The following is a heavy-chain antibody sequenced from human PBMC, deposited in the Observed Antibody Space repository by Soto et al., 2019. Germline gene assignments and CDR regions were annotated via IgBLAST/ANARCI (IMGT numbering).Heavy chain of an antibody. V-gene: IGHV3-30-3*01. CDR1: GFTFSSYA. CDR2: ISYDGSNK. CDR3: ARVPLYYYDSSGYPDY. Sequence: PGGSLRLSCAASGFTFSSYAMHWVRQAPGKGLEWVAVISYDGSNKYYADSVKGRFTISRDNSKNTLYLQMNSLRAEDTAVYYCARVPLYYYDSSGYPDYWGQGTLVTVSS. J-gene: IGHJ4*02. D-gene: IGHD3-22*01.